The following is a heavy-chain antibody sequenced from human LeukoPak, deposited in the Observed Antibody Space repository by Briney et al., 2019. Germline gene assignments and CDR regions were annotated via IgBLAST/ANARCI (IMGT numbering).Heavy chain of an antibody. CDR2: INPNSGGT. J-gene: IGHJ4*02. CDR1: GYTFTGYY. V-gene: IGHV1-2*04. CDR3: ARGYCSGGSCYSPFDY. D-gene: IGHD2-15*01. Sequence: GASVKVSCKASGYTFTGYYMHWVRQAPGQGLEWMGWINPNSGGTNYAQKFQGWVTMTRDTSISTAYMELSRLRSDDTAVCYCARGYCSGGSCYSPFDYWGQGTLVTVSS.